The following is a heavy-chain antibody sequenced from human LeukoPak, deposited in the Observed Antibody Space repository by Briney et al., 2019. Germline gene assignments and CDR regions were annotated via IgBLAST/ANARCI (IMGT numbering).Heavy chain of an antibody. CDR1: GLSFSSYN. V-gene: IGHV3-48*01. Sequence: GGSLRLSCTASGLSFSSYNMNWVRQAPGKGPEWVAYITANNTTKYYADSVKGRFTISRDNAKKSLFLQMNSLRAEATVVYYCAAAAAAISSWRSWGQGTVVTVSS. D-gene: IGHD6-13*01. J-gene: IGHJ5*02. CDR3: AAAAAAISSWRS. CDR2: ITANNTTK.